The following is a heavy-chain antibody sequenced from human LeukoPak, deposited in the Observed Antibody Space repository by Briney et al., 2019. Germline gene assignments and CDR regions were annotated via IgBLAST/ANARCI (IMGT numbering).Heavy chain of an antibody. CDR3: ARGDNSGWYFFDY. D-gene: IGHD6-19*01. CDR1: GYSFTSHW. CDR2: IYPGDSDT. J-gene: IGHJ4*02. Sequence: GESLKISCKASGYSFTSHWIGWVRQMPGKGLEWMGIIYPGDSDTSSSPSFQGQVTISADKSISTAYLQWSTLQAPDTAMYYCARGDNSGWYFFDYWGQGTLVTVSS. V-gene: IGHV5-51*01.